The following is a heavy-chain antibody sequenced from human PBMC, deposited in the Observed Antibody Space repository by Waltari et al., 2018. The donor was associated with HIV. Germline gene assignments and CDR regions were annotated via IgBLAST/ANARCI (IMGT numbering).Heavy chain of an antibody. CDR3: ARENGRRFDF. V-gene: IGHV4-31*03. CDR1: GYSINNGGYY. J-gene: IGHJ4*02. Sequence: QVQLQESGPGLVKPSESLSLTCNVPGYSINNGGYYWGWIRQYPGRGLEWIAYIYNSGVTRYNPSLKSRIVISVDTANNQFSLTLRSVTVADTAIYYCARENGRRFDFWGQGTQVTVSS. CDR2: IYNSGVT.